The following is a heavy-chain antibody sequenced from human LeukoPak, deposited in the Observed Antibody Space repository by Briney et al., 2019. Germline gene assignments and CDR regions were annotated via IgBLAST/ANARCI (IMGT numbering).Heavy chain of an antibody. J-gene: IGHJ5*02. Sequence: PSEALSLTCTVSGGSISSSSYYWGWIRQPPGKGLEWMGSIYYSGSTYYNPSLKSRVTISVDTSKNQFSLKLSSVTAADTAVYYCAREYYYDSSGYYQNWFDPWGQGTLVTVSS. CDR1: GGSISSSSYY. CDR3: AREYYYDSSGYYQNWFDP. V-gene: IGHV4-39*02. D-gene: IGHD3-22*01. CDR2: IYYSGST.